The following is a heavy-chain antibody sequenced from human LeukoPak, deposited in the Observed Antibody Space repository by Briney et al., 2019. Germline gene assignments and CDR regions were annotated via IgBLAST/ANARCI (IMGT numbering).Heavy chain of an antibody. CDR1: GFTFSTYG. CDR3: AKDRGSSVYVEHLDY. Sequence: GGSLRLSCAASGFTFSTYGMHWVRQAPGKGLEWVSFLQFDGNNKNYADSVKGRFTISRDNSKSMLYLQMNDLGPEDTALYYCAKDRGSSVYVEHLDYWGQGTLVTVSS. V-gene: IGHV3-30*02. CDR2: LQFDGNNK. D-gene: IGHD6-13*01. J-gene: IGHJ4*02.